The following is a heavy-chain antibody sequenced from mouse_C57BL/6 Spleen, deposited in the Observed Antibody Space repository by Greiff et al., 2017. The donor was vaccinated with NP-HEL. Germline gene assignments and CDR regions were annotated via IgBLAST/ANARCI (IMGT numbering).Heavy chain of an antibody. CDR1: GFNIKDDY. CDR2: IDPENGDT. D-gene: IGHD1-1*01. CDR3: TTLITTVVATVDY. J-gene: IGHJ2*01. V-gene: IGHV14-4*01. Sequence: EVQLQQSGAELVRPGASVKLSCTASGFNIKDDYMHWVKQRPEQGLEWIGWIDPENGDTEYASKFQGKATITADTSSNTAYLQLSSLTSEDTAVYYCTTLITTVVATVDYWGQGTTLTVSS.